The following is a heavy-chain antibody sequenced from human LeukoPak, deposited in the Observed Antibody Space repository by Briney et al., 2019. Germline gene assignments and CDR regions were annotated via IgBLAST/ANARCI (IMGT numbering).Heavy chain of an antibody. V-gene: IGHV3-21*04. CDR2: ISSSSSHI. Sequence: GGSLRLSCAASDFTFSSYNMNWVRQAPGRGLEWVAFISSSSSHIYYADSVKGRFTISRDNAKNSLYLQMNSLRAEDTALYYCAKDGGHYYDSSGNYYYYGMDVWGQGTTVTVSS. J-gene: IGHJ6*02. CDR3: AKDGGHYYDSSGNYYYYGMDV. CDR1: DFTFSSYN. D-gene: IGHD3-22*01.